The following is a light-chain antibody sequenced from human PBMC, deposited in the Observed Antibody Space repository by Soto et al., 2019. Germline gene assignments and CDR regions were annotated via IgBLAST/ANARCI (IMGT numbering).Light chain of an antibody. J-gene: IGKJ2*01. CDR3: QQYKDGYT. CDR1: QSVGSN. V-gene: IGKV3-15*01. CDR2: GAS. Sequence: EIVMTQSPATLSVSPGERATLSFRASQSVGSNLAWYQHRPGQAPRILILGASTRDAGIPARFSGSGSGTEFTLTISGLQSEDFAVYYGQQYKDGYTFGQGTKLEIK.